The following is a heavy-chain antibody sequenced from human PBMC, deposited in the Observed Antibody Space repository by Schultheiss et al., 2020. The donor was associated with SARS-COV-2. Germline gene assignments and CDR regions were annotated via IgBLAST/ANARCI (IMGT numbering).Heavy chain of an antibody. D-gene: IGHD6-13*01. CDR2: INSDGSST. CDR1: GFTFSSYW. CDR3: ARAPGYSSSWWSMDV. Sequence: GGSLRLSCAASGFTFSSYWMHWVRQAPGKGLVWVSRINSDGSSTSYADSVKGRFTISRDNAKNSLYLQMNSLRAEDTAVYYCARAPGYSSSWWSMDVWGQGTTVTVSS. V-gene: IGHV3-74*01. J-gene: IGHJ6*02.